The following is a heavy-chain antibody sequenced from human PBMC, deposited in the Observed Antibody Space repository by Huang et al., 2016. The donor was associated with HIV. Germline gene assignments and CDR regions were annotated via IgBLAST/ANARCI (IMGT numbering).Heavy chain of an antibody. Sequence: QVQLQQWGAGLLKPSETLSLTCAVYGGSFSGYYWSWIRQSPGKGLEWMWAITHSGRTNYNPSLKSRLTRSGDTSKNQFSLKLSSVTAADTAVYYCARERMMSWLDDHDAFDIWGQGTMVTVSS. CDR3: ARERMMSWLDDHDAFDI. J-gene: IGHJ3*02. CDR1: GGSFSGYY. D-gene: IGHD1-1*01. CDR2: ITHSGRT. V-gene: IGHV4-34*01.